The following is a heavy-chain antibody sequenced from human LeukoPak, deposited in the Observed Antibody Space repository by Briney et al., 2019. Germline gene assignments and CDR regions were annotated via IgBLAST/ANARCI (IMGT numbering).Heavy chain of an antibody. D-gene: IGHD6-19*01. V-gene: IGHV3-33*06. CDR3: AKISYSSGTHFDY. CDR2: IWYDGSNK. CDR1: GFTFSNYG. Sequence: GGSLRLSCAASGFTFSNYGMHWVRQAPGKGLEWVAVIWYDGSNKYYADSVKGRFTISRDNSKNTLYLQMNSLRAEDTAVYYCAKISYSSGTHFDYWGQGTLVTVSS. J-gene: IGHJ4*02.